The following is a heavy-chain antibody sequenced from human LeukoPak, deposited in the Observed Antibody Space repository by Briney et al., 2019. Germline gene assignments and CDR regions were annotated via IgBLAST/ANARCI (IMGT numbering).Heavy chain of an antibody. CDR2: INHSGRT. V-gene: IGHV4-34*01. Sequence: SETLSLTCAVYGGSFSGYYWNWIRQLPGKGLEWIGEINHSGRTNYNPSLKSRVTISVDTSKKQFSLKLSSVTAADTAVYYCARGVDYYGVWGQGTLVTVSS. J-gene: IGHJ4*02. CDR3: ARGVDYYGV. CDR1: GGSFSGYY. D-gene: IGHD3-10*01.